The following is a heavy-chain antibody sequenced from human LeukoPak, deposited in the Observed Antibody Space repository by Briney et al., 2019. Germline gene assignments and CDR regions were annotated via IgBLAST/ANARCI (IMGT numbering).Heavy chain of an antibody. CDR2: IYYSGST. J-gene: IGHJ4*02. Sequence: PSETLSLTCTVSGGSISSSSYYWGWVRQPPGKGLEWIGSIYYSGSTNYNPSLKSRVTISVDTSKNQFSLKLSSVTAADTAVYYCARHGYVRKPWELDYWGQGTLVTVSS. V-gene: IGHV4-39*01. CDR3: ARHGYVRKPWELDY. CDR1: GGSISSSSYY. D-gene: IGHD1-1*01.